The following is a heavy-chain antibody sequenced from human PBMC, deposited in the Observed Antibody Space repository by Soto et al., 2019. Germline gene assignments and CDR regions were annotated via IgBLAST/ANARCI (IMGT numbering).Heavy chain of an antibody. CDR1: GFTFSSYS. CDR3: ARDQRGAFDI. CDR2: ISSSSSYI. Sequence: PGGSLRLSCAASGFTFSSYSMNWVRQAPGKGLEWVSSISSSSSYICYADSVKGRFTISRDNAKNSLYLQMNSLRAEDTAVYYCARDQRGAFDIWGQGTMVTVS. J-gene: IGHJ3*02. V-gene: IGHV3-21*01.